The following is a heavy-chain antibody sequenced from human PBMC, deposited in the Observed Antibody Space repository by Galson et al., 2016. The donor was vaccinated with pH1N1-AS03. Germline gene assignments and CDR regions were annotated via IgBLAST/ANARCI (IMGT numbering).Heavy chain of an antibody. D-gene: IGHD7-27*01. CDR3: ARPSPLGIPGRKGLYAFDF. CDR1: GYNFMSYW. CDR2: MYPEDSDI. V-gene: IGHV5-51*03. Sequence: QSGAEVTKPGESLRISCKVHGYNFMSYWIGWVRQMPGKGLEWLGIMYPEDSDIRYSPSLRGQVTISADKSISTAYLQWTGLEASDSAIYFCARPSPLGIPGRKGLYAFDFWGQGTKVTVSS. J-gene: IGHJ3*01.